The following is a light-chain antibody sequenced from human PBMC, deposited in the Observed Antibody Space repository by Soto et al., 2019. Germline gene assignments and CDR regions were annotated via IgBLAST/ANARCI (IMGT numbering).Light chain of an antibody. CDR1: QSVSSSY. CDR2: GAS. J-gene: IGKJ4*01. V-gene: IGKV3-20*01. CDR3: QQYGSSPKLT. Sequence: IVLTQSPGTLSLSPGERATLSCRAIQSVSSSYLAWYQQKPGQAPRLLIYGASSRATGIPDRFSGSGSGTDFTLTISRLEPEDFAVYYCQQYGSSPKLTFGGGTKVDIK.